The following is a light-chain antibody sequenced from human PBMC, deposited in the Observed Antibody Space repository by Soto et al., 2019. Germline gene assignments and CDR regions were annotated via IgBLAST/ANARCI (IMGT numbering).Light chain of an antibody. V-gene: IGKV3-20*01. J-gene: IGKJ4*01. CDR3: QQYGSSPLT. Sequence: EIVLTQSPDTLSLSSGERATLSCRASQRISNYYLAWYHQKPGQAPRLLIYGASSRATGVPDRFSGSGSGTDFTLAISSLEPEDLAVYYCQQYGSSPLTVGGGTKVEI. CDR2: GAS. CDR1: QRISNYY.